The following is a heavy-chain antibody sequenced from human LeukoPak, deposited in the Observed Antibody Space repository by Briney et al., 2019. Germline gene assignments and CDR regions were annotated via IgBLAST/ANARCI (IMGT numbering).Heavy chain of an antibody. D-gene: IGHD3-16*01. CDR1: GGSFSGYY. J-gene: IGHJ4*02. V-gene: IGHV4-34*01. Sequence: SETLSLTCAVYGGSFSGYYWSWIRQPPGKGLEWIGEINHSGSTNYNPSLKSRVTISVDTSKNQFSLKLSSVTAADTAVYYCARGADYDYWGQGTLVTVSS. CDR3: ARGADYDY. CDR2: INHSGST.